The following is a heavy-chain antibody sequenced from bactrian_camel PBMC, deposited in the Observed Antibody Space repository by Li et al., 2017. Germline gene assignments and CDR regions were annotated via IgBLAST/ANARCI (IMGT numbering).Heavy chain of an antibody. V-gene: IGHV3S7*01. Sequence: SLRLSCAASGFSFSTSGVSWVRQARGKGLEWVSGIFRDGSRIGYRDSVKGRFTISRDNAKNTLYLQLNSLKTEDTAMYYCAKDSAAQYKYYSGSDAFPGGGEYKYWGQGTQVTVS. CDR3: AKDSAAQYKYYSGSDAFPGGGEYKY. CDR1: GFSFSTSG. J-gene: IGHJ4*01. D-gene: IGHD2*01. CDR2: IFRDGSRI.